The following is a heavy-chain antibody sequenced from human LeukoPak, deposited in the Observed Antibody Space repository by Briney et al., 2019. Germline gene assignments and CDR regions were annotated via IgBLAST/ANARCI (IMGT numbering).Heavy chain of an antibody. J-gene: IGHJ3*02. D-gene: IGHD3-9*01. CDR2: TSPSGDIT. V-gene: IGHV3-21*01. Sequence: GGPLRLSCAASGFTFSSYWISWVRQAPGKGLEWASGTSPSGDITYYADSVKGRFTISRDNAKNSLYLQMNSLRAEDTAVYYCARRELYYDILTGQVEDAFDIWGQGTMVTVSS. CDR1: GFTFSSYW. CDR3: ARRELYYDILTGQVEDAFDI.